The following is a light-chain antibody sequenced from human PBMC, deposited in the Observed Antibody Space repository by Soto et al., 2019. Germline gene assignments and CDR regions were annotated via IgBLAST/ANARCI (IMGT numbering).Light chain of an antibody. V-gene: IGKV1-27*01. Sequence: DIQMTQSPASLSAPVRHRVTITCRVSQGISNYVAWYQQITGQAPKLLIYAASTLQSGGPARSSGSGSGTDFALTINGLRPEDGATYSCQKCSSVPVFGAGKKVEIK. CDR1: QGISNY. J-gene: IGKJ3*01. CDR2: AAS. CDR3: QKCSSVPV.